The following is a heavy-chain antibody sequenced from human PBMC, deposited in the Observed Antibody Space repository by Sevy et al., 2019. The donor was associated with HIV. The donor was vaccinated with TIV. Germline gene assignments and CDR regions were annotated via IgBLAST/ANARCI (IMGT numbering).Heavy chain of an antibody. Sequence: GGSLRLSCAASGFTFSSYGMHWVRQAPGKGLECVAVIWYDGSNKYYADSVKGRFTISRDNSKNTLYLQMNSLRAEDTAVYYCARDPLGKQLGYYYGMDVWGQGTTVTVSS. CDR3: ARDPLGKQLGYYYGMDV. V-gene: IGHV3-33*01. D-gene: IGHD6-13*01. J-gene: IGHJ6*02. CDR1: GFTFSSYG. CDR2: IWYDGSNK.